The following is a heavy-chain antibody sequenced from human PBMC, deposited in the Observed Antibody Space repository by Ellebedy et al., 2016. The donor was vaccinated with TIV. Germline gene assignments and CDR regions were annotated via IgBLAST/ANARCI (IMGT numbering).Heavy chain of an antibody. CDR2: ISSSTSYT. J-gene: IGHJ4*02. V-gene: IGHV3-21*01. CDR3: ARQEWFGELLSGDFDY. D-gene: IGHD3-10*01. Sequence: GGSLRLXXAASGFNFNNYSMSWFRNAPGKGLEWVSSISSSTSYTYYADSVKGRFTISRDNAKNSLYLQMNGLRAEDTAVYYCARQEWFGELLSGDFDYWGQGTLVTVSS. CDR1: GFNFNNYS.